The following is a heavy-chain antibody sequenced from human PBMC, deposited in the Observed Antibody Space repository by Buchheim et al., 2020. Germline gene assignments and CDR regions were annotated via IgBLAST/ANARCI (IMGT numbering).Heavy chain of an antibody. Sequence: QVQLVESGGGLVKPGGSLRLSCAASGFTFSDYYMSWIRQAPGKGLEWVSYIRSNNNYTSYAESVEGRFTISRDNAKNSVYLEMNSLRVEDTAIYYCARTEWLESFDSWGQGTL. D-gene: IGHD6-19*01. CDR1: GFTFSDYY. V-gene: IGHV3-11*05. CDR2: IRSNNNYT. CDR3: ARTEWLESFDS. J-gene: IGHJ4*02.